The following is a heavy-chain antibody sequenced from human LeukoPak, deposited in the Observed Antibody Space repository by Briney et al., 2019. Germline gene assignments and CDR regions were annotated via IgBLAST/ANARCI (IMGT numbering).Heavy chain of an antibody. D-gene: IGHD5-18*01. CDR2: TYYRSKWYN. CDR1: GDSVSSNSSA. Sequence: SQTLALTCAISGDSVSSNSSAWNWIRQSPSRGLEWLGRTYYRSKWYNDYAVSVKGRITINPDTSKNHFSLQLNSVTPEDTAIYYCARIGYSYGGPWGQETLVTVSS. V-gene: IGHV6-1*01. J-gene: IGHJ5*02. CDR3: ARIGYSYGGP.